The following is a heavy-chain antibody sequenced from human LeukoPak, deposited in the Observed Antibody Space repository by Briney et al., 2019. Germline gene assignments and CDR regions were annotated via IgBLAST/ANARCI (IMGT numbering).Heavy chain of an antibody. J-gene: IGHJ4*02. D-gene: IGHD4-23*01. CDR1: GFTFSSYA. CDR3: ARDQDDYGGNSPLGY. CDR2: INTDGSRT. Sequence: GRSLRLSCAASGFTFSSYAMHWVRQAPGKGLVWVSRINTDGSRTTYADSVKGRFTISRDNAKNTLYLQMNSLRAEDTAVYYCARDQDDYGGNSPLGYWGQGTLVTVSS. V-gene: IGHV3-74*01.